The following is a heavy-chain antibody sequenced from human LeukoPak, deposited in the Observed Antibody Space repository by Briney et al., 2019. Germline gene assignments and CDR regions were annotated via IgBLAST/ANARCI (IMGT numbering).Heavy chain of an antibody. J-gene: IGHJ3*02. V-gene: IGHV4-34*01. CDR3: ARGLRLAVAGTWYYAFDI. D-gene: IGHD6-19*01. CDR1: GGSFSGYY. CDR2: INHSGST. Sequence: SETLSLICAVYGGSFSGYYWSWVRQPPGKGLEWIGEINHSGSTNYNPSLKSRVTISVDTSKNQFSLKLSSVTAADTAVYYCARGLRLAVAGTWYYAFDIWGQGTMVTVSS.